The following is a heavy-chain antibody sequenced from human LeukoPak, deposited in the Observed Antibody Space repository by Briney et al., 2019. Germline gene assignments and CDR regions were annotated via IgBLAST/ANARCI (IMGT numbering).Heavy chain of an antibody. V-gene: IGHV1-69*05. Sequence: SVKVSCKAAGGTFSSYAISWVRQAPGQGLEWMGRIIPIFGTANYAQKFQGRVTITTDESTSTAYMELSSLRSEDTAVYYCARDSRITIFGALYYYMDVWGKGTTVTVSS. J-gene: IGHJ6*03. CDR2: IIPIFGTA. D-gene: IGHD3-3*01. CDR1: GGTFSSYA. CDR3: ARDSRITIFGALYYYMDV.